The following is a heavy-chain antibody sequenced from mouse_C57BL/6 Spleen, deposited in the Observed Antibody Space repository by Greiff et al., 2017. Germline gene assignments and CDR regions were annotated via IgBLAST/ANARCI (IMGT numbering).Heavy chain of an antibody. J-gene: IGHJ2*01. CDR3: ARSPYDYAFDY. D-gene: IGHD2-4*01. CDR2: IDPSDSYT. Sequence: QVQLQQPGAELVRPGTSVKLSCKASGYTFPSYWMHWVKQRPGQGLEWIGVIDPSDSYTNYNQKFKGKATLTVDTSSSTAYMQLSSLTSEDSAVYYWARSPYDYAFDYWGQGTTLTVSS. CDR1: GYTFPSYW. V-gene: IGHV1-59*01.